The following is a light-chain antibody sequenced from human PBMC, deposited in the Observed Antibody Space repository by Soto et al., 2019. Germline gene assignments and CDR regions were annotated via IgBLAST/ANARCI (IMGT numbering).Light chain of an antibody. CDR1: QGVSSN. V-gene: IGKV3-15*01. Sequence: MTEFPATLKKSPWEGTTLFCRASQGVSSNLPWFQQKPGQAPRLLMYGASTRATGIPARFSGSGSGTEFTLTISSLQSEDFAVYYCQQYHNWLWTFGQGT. CDR2: GAS. J-gene: IGKJ1*01. CDR3: QQYHNWLWT.